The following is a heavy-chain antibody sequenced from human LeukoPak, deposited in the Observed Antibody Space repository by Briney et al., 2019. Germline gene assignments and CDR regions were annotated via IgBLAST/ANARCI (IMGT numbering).Heavy chain of an antibody. CDR3: ARDWWGGGRGDY. Sequence: GGSLRLSCAASGFTFRNYWMTWVRQAPGKGLEWVANMRPDGSEKYYVDSVKGRFTISRDNAKNSLYLQTNNLRAEDTAVYYCARDWWGGGRGDYWGQGTLVTVSS. CDR2: MRPDGSEK. CDR1: GFTFRNYW. J-gene: IGHJ4*02. V-gene: IGHV3-7*03. D-gene: IGHD2-15*01.